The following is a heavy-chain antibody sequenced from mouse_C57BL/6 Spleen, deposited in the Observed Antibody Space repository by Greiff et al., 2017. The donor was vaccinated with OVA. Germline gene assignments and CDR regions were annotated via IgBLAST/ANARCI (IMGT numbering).Heavy chain of an antibody. CDR1: GYTFTSYW. CDR3: ARALYYGNYNYYAMDY. V-gene: IGHV1-53*01. D-gene: IGHD2-1*01. J-gene: IGHJ4*01. CDR2: INPSNGGT. Sequence: QVHVKQPGTELVKPGASVKLSCKASGYTFTSYWMHWVKQRPGQGLEWIGNINPSNGGTNYNEKFKSKATLTVDKSSSTAYMQLSSLTSEDSAVYYCARALYYGNYNYYAMDYWGQGTSVTVSS.